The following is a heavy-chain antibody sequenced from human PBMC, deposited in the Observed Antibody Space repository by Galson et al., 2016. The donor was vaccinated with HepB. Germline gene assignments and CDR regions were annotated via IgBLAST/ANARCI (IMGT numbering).Heavy chain of an antibody. D-gene: IGHD1-26*01. V-gene: IGHV1-69*13. CDR2: IIPVFGTS. Sequence: SVKVSCKASGGTFSNYAIHWVRQAPGQGLEWMGVIIPVFGTSNFEQRFQGRVTITADEISDTAYMELTSLRSEDTGVYCCVVRIVGGTDSASDYWGQGTQVTVSS. CDR3: VVRIVGGTDSASDY. CDR1: GGTFSNYA. J-gene: IGHJ4*02.